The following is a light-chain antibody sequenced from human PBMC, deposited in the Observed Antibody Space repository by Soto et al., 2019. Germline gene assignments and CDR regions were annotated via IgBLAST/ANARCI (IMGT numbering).Light chain of an antibody. J-gene: IGKJ4*01. Sequence: EIVLTQSPGTLSLSPGERATLSCRASQSVSNNYLAWYQQKPGQAPRLLIYGASSRATGIPDRFSGSGSGTDFILTISRLEPEDFAVYYCQQYGSSPRLTFGGGTKVDIK. V-gene: IGKV3-20*01. CDR3: QQYGSSPRLT. CDR2: GAS. CDR1: QSVSNNY.